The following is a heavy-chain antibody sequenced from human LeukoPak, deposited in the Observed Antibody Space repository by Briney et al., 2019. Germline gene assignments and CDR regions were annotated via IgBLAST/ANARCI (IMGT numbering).Heavy chain of an antibody. CDR3: ARGGFAVAGPTHGMDV. Sequence: GGSLRLSCAASGFTVSSNYMSWVRQAPGKGLEWVSVIYSGGSTYYADSVKGRFTISRDNSKNTLYLQMNSLRAEDTAVYYCARGGFAVAGPTHGMDVWGQGTTVTVSS. D-gene: IGHD6-19*01. CDR2: IYSGGST. V-gene: IGHV3-53*01. CDR1: GFTVSSNY. J-gene: IGHJ6*02.